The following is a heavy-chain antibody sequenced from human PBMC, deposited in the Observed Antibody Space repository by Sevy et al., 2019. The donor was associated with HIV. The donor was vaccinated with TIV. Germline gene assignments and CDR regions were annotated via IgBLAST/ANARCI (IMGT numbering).Heavy chain of an antibody. V-gene: IGHV4-31*03. Sequence: SETLSLTCTVSDGSISSGGYYWSWIRQHPGKGLEWIGYIYYSGSTYYNPSLKSRVTISVDTSKNQFSLKLSSVTAADTAVYYCARAPLIVVVVAATVGYFDYWGQGTLVTVSS. CDR2: IYYSGST. CDR1: DGSISSGGYY. CDR3: ARAPLIVVVVAATVGYFDY. J-gene: IGHJ4*02. D-gene: IGHD2-15*01.